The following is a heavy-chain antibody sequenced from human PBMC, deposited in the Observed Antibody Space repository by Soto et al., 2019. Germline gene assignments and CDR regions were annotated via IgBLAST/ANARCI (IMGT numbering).Heavy chain of an antibody. J-gene: IGHJ6*02. V-gene: IGHV3-23*01. CDR2: ISASGSAT. Sequence: GGFLRLSCAVSGFTFSNYAMNWVRQAPGKGLEWVSSISASGSATYYADSVRGRFTISRDNSKNTLSLQMNSLRAEDTAVYYCAKDALGDYYYYGMDVWGQGTTVTVSS. CDR1: GFTFSNYA. CDR3: AKDALGDYYYYGMDV.